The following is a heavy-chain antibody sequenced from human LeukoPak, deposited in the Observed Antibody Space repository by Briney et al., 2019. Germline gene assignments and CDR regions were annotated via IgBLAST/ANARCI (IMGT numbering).Heavy chain of an antibody. Sequence: SGTLSLTCAVYGGSFSGYYWSWIRQPPGKGLEWIGEINHSGSTNYNPSLKSRVTISVDTSKNQFSLKLSSVTAADTAVYYCASLYGRNYYYYYYMDVWGKGTTVTISS. J-gene: IGHJ6*03. CDR1: GGSFSGYY. D-gene: IGHD3-10*01. CDR3: ASLYGRNYYYYYYMDV. CDR2: INHSGST. V-gene: IGHV4-34*01.